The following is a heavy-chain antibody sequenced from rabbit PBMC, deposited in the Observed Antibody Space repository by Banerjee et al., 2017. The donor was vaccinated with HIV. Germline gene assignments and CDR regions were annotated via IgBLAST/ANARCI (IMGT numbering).Heavy chain of an antibody. CDR3: ARDGAATKSGYGNGFNL. CDR2: INTDLSGTT. D-gene: IGHD7-1*01. J-gene: IGHJ4*01. CDR1: GFSFSSVYW. Sequence: QEQLEESGGDLVKPEGSLTLTCTASGFSFSSVYWICWVRQAPGKGLEWIACINTDLSGTTDYAGWAEGRFTISKSSSTTVTLQMTSLTAADTATYFCARDGAATKSGYGNGFNLWGQGTLVTVS. V-gene: IGHV1S45*01.